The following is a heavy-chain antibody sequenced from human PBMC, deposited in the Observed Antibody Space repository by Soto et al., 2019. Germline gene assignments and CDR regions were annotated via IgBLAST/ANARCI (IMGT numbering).Heavy chain of an antibody. J-gene: IGHJ6*02. CDR3: ARDLSLGSDSGSYLGLVHYYGMDV. V-gene: IGHV3-23*01. CDR2: ISGSGAST. Sequence: QPGGSLRLSCVGSEFTFSLYVIGWVRQAPGKGPEWVSFISGSGASTYYADSVKGRFAISRDNAKNSLYLQMNSLRAEDTAVYYCARDLSLGSDSGSYLGLVHYYGMDVWGQGTTVTVSS. CDR1: EFTFSLYV. D-gene: IGHD1-26*01.